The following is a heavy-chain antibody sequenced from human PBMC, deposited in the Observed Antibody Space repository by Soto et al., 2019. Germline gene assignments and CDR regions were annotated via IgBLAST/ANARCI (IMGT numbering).Heavy chain of an antibody. CDR2: IWYDGSNK. D-gene: IGHD5-18*01. V-gene: IGHV3-33*01. CDR1: GFTFSSYG. CDR3: ARESGYSYGYNYYGMDV. Sequence: GGSLRLSCAASGFTFSSYGMHWVRQAPGKGLEWVAVIWYDGSNKYYADSVKGRLTISRDNSKNTLYLQMNSLRAEDTAVYYCARESGYSYGYNYYGMDVWGQGTTVTVSS. J-gene: IGHJ6*02.